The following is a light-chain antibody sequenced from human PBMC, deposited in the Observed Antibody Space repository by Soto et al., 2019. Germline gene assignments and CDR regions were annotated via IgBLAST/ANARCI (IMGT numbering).Light chain of an antibody. CDR1: QDISNY. CDR3: QHYNSYSEA. V-gene: IGKV1-33*01. CDR2: DAS. J-gene: IGKJ1*01. Sequence: DIQMTQSPSSLSASVGDRVTITCQASQDISNYLNWYQQKPGKAPKLLIYDASNLETGVPSRFSGSRSGTEFTLTISSLQPDDFATYYCQHYNSYSEAFGQGTKVELK.